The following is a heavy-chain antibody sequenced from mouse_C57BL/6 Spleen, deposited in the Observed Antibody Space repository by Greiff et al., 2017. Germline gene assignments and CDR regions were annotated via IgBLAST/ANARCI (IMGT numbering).Heavy chain of an antibody. V-gene: IGHV1-47*01. CDR3: ARGDYGGTFDY. D-gene: IGHD2-4*01. CDR1: GYTFTTYP. J-gene: IGHJ2*01. CDR2: FHPYNDAT. Sequence: VLLLQSGADLVKPGASLKMSCKASGYTFTTYPIHWVRQTPGKSLEWIGYFHPYNDATYYEETFKGRATMTVEKAYSTVFLELSRLTSDDTAVYYCARGDYGGTFDYWGQGTTLTVSS.